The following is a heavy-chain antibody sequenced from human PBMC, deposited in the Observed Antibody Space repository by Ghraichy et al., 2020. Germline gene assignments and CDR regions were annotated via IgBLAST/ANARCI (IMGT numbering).Heavy chain of an antibody. Sequence: SETLSLLCTVSGGSINSISYNWGWIRQPPGKGLEWIGSFHHSGGTSYNPSLKSRVTIFGDTSKNQFSLRLSSVTAADTAVYYCGRTLRFYGSGSYVDSWGQGTLVTVSS. CDR2: FHHSGGT. J-gene: IGHJ4*02. CDR1: GGSINSISYN. D-gene: IGHD3-10*01. V-gene: IGHV4-39*01. CDR3: GRTLRFYGSGSYVDS.